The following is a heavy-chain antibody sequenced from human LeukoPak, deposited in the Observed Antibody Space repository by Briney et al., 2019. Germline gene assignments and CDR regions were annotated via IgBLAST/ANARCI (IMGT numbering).Heavy chain of an antibody. CDR2: ISDSGDST. D-gene: IGHD6-19*01. Sequence: PGGSLRLSCVDSGFSFSSHGMSWVRQAPGKGLEWVSTISDSGDSTYYADSVKGRFTISRDNSKNTLYLQMSSLRAEDTAVYYCAHRRSGRYKRGGFYYYMDVWGKGTTVSVS. J-gene: IGHJ6*03. CDR3: AHRRSGRYKRGGFYYYMDV. CDR1: GFSFSSHG. V-gene: IGHV3-23*01.